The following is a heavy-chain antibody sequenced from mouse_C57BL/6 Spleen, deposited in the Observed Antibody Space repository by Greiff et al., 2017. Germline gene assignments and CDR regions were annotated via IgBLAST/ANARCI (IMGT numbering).Heavy chain of an antibody. D-gene: IGHD2-5*01. CDR1: GYTFTSYW. V-gene: IGHV1-69*01. CDR3: ARSADYSNYGFSY. CDR2: IDPSDSYT. Sequence: QVQLQQPGAELVMPGASVKLSCKASGYTFTSYWMHWVKQRPGQGLEWIGEIDPSDSYTNYNQKFKGKSTLPVDKSSSTAYMQLSSLTSEDSAVYYCARSADYSNYGFSYWGQGTLVTVSA. J-gene: IGHJ3*01.